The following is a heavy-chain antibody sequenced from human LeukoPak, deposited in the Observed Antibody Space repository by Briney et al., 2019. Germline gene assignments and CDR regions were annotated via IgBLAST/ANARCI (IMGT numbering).Heavy chain of an antibody. Sequence: GGSLRLSCAASGFTFSNYGMHWVREAPGKGLEWVAFIRYDGSNKYYADSVKGRFTISRDNSKNTLYLQMNSLRAEDTAVYYCARDRGGYDLTGYDSSFDYWGQGTLVTVSS. D-gene: IGHD5-12*01. CDR1: GFTFSNYG. CDR3: ARDRGGYDLTGYDSSFDY. V-gene: IGHV3-30*02. J-gene: IGHJ4*02. CDR2: IRYDGSNK.